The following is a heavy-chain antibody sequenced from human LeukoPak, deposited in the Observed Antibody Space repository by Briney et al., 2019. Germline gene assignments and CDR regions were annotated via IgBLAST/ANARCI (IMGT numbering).Heavy chain of an antibody. V-gene: IGHV1-69*13. J-gene: IGHJ5*02. D-gene: IGHD6-19*01. CDR1: GYTFTGYY. Sequence: SVKVSCKASGYTFTGYYMHWVRQAPGQGLEWMGGIIPIFGTANYAQKFQGRVTITADESTSTAYMELSSLRSEDTAVYYCARSDSTSGWSTNWFDPWGQGTLVTVSS. CDR2: IIPIFGTA. CDR3: ARSDSTSGWSTNWFDP.